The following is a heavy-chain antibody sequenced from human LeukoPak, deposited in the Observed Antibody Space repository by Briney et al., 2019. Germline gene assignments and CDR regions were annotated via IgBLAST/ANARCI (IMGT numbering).Heavy chain of an antibody. D-gene: IGHD2-2*01. Sequence: SETLSLTCAVYGGSFGGYYWSWIRQPPGKGLEWIGEINHSGSTNYNPSLKSRVTISVDTSKNQFSLKLCSVTAADTAVYYCARGYDIVVVPAVYNWFDPWGQGTLVTVSS. V-gene: IGHV4-34*01. J-gene: IGHJ5*02. CDR1: GGSFGGYY. CDR3: ARGYDIVVVPAVYNWFDP. CDR2: INHSGST.